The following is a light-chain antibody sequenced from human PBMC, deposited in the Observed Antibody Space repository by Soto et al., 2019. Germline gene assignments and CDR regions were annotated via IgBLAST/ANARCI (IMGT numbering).Light chain of an antibody. CDR2: HTS. V-gene: IGKV3-20*01. CDR3: QQYHSSRRT. J-gene: IGKJ1*01. Sequence: ETGLTQSPATLSLSPGERATLSCRASQSVGGSFLAWYQQRPGQAPRLLIYHTSYIDTGIPDRFSGSGSGTDFTHIISRLEPEDFAVYYCQQYHSSRRTFREGTMVEIK. CDR1: QSVGGSF.